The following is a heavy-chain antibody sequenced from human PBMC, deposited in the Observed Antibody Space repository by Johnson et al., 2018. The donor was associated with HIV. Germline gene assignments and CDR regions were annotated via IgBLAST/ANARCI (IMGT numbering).Heavy chain of an antibody. CDR3: ARDDIRDGKAFDI. V-gene: IGHV3-66*01. CDR2: IYSGGST. J-gene: IGHJ3*02. Sequence: VQLVESGGGLVQPGGSLRLSCAASGFTVNSNYMSWVRQAPGKGLEWVSVIYSGGSTYYADSVKGRFTISRDNSKNTLYLLMNSLRAEDTAVYYCARDDIRDGKAFDIWGQGTMVTVSS. CDR1: GFTVNSNY.